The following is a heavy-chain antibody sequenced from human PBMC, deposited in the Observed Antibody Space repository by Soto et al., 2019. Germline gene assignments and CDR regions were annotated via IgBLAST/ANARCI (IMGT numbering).Heavy chain of an antibody. CDR1: GDSISSGTPYY. V-gene: IGHV4-39*01. CDR2: IYHSGST. D-gene: IGHD4-17*01. J-gene: IGHJ5*02. CDR3: ARHGERTIRSLNWFDP. Sequence: SETLSLTCTVSGDSISSGTPYYWSWIRQHPGKGLEWIGYIYHSGSTYYNPSLKSRVTISVDTSKNQFSLKLSSVTAADTVVYYCARHGERTIRSLNWFDPWGQGTLVTVSS.